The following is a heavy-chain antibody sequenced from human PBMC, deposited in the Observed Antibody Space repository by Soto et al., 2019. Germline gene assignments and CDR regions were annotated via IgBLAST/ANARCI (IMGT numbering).Heavy chain of an antibody. Sequence: SETLSLTCIVSGGSISNYYWSWIRQPPGKGLEWIGYIYYSGSTNYNPSLTSRVTISVDTSKNQFSLKLSSVTAADTAVYYCARHRYSYGVYYFDYWVQGTLVT. V-gene: IGHV4-59*08. J-gene: IGHJ4*02. CDR3: ARHRYSYGVYYFDY. D-gene: IGHD5-18*01. CDR2: IYYSGST. CDR1: GGSISNYY.